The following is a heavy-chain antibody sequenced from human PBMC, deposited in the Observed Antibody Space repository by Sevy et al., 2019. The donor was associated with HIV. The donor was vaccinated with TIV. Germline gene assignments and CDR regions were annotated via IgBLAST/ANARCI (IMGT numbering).Heavy chain of an antibody. CDR3: ARDSDCSGHYYFDYYDS. D-gene: IGHD3-22*01. CDR2: IRTYNGET. J-gene: IGHJ4*02. V-gene: IGHV1-18*01. Sequence: GESLKISCKTSGYTFINYPLRWVRQAPGQGLERVGYIRTYNGETKYAKKFQGTASMTTDTSTSTAYMELRSLISEDTAVYYCARDSDCSGHYYFDYYDSWGQGTLVTVSS. CDR1: GYTFINYP.